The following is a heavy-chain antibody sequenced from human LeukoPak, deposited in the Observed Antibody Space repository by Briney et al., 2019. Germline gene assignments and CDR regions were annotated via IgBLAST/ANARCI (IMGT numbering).Heavy chain of an antibody. CDR1: GFTFSSYA. J-gene: IGHJ3*02. CDR2: ISYDGSNK. Sequence: PGGSLRLSCAASGFTFSSYAMHWVRQAPGKGLEWVAVISYDGSNKYYADSVKGRFTISRDNSKNTLYLQMNSLRAEDTAVYYCARGYNSGWRIAFGIWGQGTMVTVSS. V-gene: IGHV3-30*04. D-gene: IGHD6-19*01. CDR3: ARGYNSGWRIAFGI.